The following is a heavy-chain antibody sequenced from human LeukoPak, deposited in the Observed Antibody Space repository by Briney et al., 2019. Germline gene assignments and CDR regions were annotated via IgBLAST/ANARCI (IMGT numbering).Heavy chain of an antibody. V-gene: IGHV3-73*01. Sequence: QPGGSLRLSCAASGFTFSGSAMHWVRQASGKGLEWVGRIRSKANSYATAYAASVKGRFTISRDDSKNTAHLQMNSLKTEDTAVYYCTRAATSVEINAFGIWGQGTMVTVSS. D-gene: IGHD1-26*01. CDR2: IRSKANSYAT. J-gene: IGHJ3*02. CDR3: TRAATSVEINAFGI. CDR1: GFTFSGSA.